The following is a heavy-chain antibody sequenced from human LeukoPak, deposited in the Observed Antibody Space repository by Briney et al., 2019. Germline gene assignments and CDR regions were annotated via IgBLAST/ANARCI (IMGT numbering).Heavy chain of an antibody. D-gene: IGHD2-15*01. Sequence: PGGSLRLSCAASGFTFSSYSMNWVRQAPGKGLEWVSYISSSSTIYYADSVKGRFTISRDNAKNSLYLQMNSLRDEDTAAYYCASEAVAASFDYWGQGTLVTVSS. CDR3: ASEAVAASFDY. CDR1: GFTFSSYS. J-gene: IGHJ4*02. CDR2: ISSSSTI. V-gene: IGHV3-48*02.